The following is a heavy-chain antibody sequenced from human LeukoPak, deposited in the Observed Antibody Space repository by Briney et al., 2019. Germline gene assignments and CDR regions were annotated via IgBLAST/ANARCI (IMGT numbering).Heavy chain of an antibody. CDR3: ARAKNQMATTYHFDY. J-gene: IGHJ4*02. CDR1: GGTFSSYA. V-gene: IGHV1-69*01. CDR2: IIPIFGTA. D-gene: IGHD5-24*01. Sequence: SSVKVSCKASGGTFSSYAISWVRQAPGQGLEWMGGIIPIFGTANYAQKFQGRVTITADESTSTAYMELSSLRSEDTAVYYCARAKNQMATTYHFDYWGQGTLVTVSS.